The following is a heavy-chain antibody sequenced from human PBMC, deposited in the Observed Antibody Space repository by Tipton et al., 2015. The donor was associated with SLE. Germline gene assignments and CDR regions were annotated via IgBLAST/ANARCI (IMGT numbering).Heavy chain of an antibody. J-gene: IGHJ3*02. CDR2: IYTSGGT. CDR1: GGSISSHY. CDR3: ARDEYSSSWYTGGDAFDI. Sequence: TLSLTCTVSGGSISSHYWSWIRQPAGKGLEWIGRIYTSGGTNYNPSLKSRVTMSVDTSKNQFSLKLSSVTAADTAVYYCARDEYSSSWYTGGDAFDIWGQGTMVTVSS. V-gene: IGHV4-4*07. D-gene: IGHD6-13*01.